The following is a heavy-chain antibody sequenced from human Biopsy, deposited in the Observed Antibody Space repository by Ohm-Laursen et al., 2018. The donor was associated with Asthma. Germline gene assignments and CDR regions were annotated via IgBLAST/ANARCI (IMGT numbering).Heavy chain of an antibody. CDR2: IHHSGTS. Sequence: SDTLSLTCTVSGDSITSGGCCWNWIRQHPGKGLEWIGYIHHSGTSYFNPSLKSRVSFSRDTSKNQFSLKLTSVTAADTAVYYCARGVITNWFDPWGQGTLVTVSS. CDR1: GDSITSGGCC. J-gene: IGHJ5*02. V-gene: IGHV4-31*03. CDR3: ARGVITNWFDP. D-gene: IGHD3-16*02.